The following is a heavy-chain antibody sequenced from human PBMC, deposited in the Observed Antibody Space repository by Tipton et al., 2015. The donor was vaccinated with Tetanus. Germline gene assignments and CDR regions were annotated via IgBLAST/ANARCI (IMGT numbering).Heavy chain of an antibody. CDR3: ARAHCTDGVCNFDF. Sequence: QLVQSGGEVKKPGESLKISCKGSGHIFNNYWIGWVRQKPGKGLEWMEIIYPGDSDTRYSPSFQGQVTISVDKSINTAYLQWSSLKASDTSMFYCARAHCTDGVCNFDFWGQGALVTVAS. J-gene: IGHJ4*02. V-gene: IGHV5-51*01. CDR2: IYPGDSDT. D-gene: IGHD2-8*01. CDR1: GHIFNNYW.